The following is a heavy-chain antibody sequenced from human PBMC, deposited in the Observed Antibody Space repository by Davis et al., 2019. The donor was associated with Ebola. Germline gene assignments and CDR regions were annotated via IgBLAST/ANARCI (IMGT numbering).Heavy chain of an antibody. CDR3: TTEHFFVLRQRITMIVVVPPFGY. V-gene: IGHV3-15*01. Sequence: PGGSLRLSCAASGFTFSNAWMSWVRQAPGKGLEWVGRIKSKTDGGTTDYAAPVKGRFTISRDDSKNTLYLQMNSLKTEDTAVYYCTTEHFFVLRQRITMIVVVPPFGYWGQGTLVTVSS. CDR1: GFTFSNAW. J-gene: IGHJ4*02. CDR2: IKSKTDGGTT. D-gene: IGHD3-22*01.